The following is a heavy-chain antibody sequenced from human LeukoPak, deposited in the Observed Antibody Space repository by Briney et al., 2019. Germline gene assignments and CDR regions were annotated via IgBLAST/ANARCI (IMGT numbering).Heavy chain of an antibody. Sequence: GGSLRLSCAASGFTFRSYWMHWVRQAPGKGLVWVSRINIDGSSGSYADSVEGGFTISRDNAKNTLYLQMNSLRAEDTAVYYCAREYPSNYDYWGQGTLVTVSS. V-gene: IGHV3-74*01. CDR2: INIDGSSG. CDR1: GFTFRSYW. D-gene: IGHD4-11*01. J-gene: IGHJ4*02. CDR3: AREYPSNYDY.